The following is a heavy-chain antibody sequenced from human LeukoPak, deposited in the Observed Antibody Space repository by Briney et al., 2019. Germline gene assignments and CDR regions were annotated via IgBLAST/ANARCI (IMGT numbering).Heavy chain of an antibody. D-gene: IGHD1-26*01. CDR2: IYTGGST. J-gene: IGHJ3*02. CDR3: ARGGSYPNDPFDI. Sequence: GGSLRLSCAVSGFTVNSNYMIWVRQGPGKGLEWVSVIYTGGSTHYADSVEGRITISRDNSKNTLFLQMNSLRAEDTAVYYCARGGSYPNDPFDIWGQGTMVTVTS. CDR1: GFTVNSNY. V-gene: IGHV3-53*01.